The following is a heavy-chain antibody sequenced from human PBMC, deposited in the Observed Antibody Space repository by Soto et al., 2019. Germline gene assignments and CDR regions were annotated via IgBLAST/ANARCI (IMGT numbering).Heavy chain of an antibody. J-gene: IGHJ6*02. CDR3: ARFGLGGCRGGSCYTSYFYYGMDV. CDR1: GSKFIDYW. D-gene: IGHD2-15*01. V-gene: IGHV5-51*01. CDR2: IFPGDSDI. Sequence: PGESLKISCTGSGSKFIDYWIGWVRQMPGKGLELMGIIFPGDSDIKYSQSFQGQVTISVDNSISTAYVQWSSLEASDTALFYCARFGLGGCRGGSCYTSYFYYGMDVWGQGTTVTVSS.